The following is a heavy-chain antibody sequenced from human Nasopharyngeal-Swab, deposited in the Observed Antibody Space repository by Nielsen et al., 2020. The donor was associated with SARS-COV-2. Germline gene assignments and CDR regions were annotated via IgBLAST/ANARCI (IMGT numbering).Heavy chain of an antibody. J-gene: IGHJ6*03. D-gene: IGHD3-3*01. V-gene: IGHV4-39*07. CDR2: IYYGGST. Sequence: SETLSLTCTVSGGSISSSSYYWGWIRQPPGKGLEWIGSIYYGGSTYYNPSLKSRVTISVDTSKNQFSLKLSSVTAADTAVYYCAGLRGDFWSGYGIDYYYYMDVWGKGTTVTVSS. CDR1: GGSISSSSYY. CDR3: AGLRGDFWSGYGIDYYYYMDV.